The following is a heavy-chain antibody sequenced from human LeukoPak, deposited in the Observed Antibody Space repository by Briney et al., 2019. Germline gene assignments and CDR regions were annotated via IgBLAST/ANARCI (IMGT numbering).Heavy chain of an antibody. CDR2: INPNSGGT. Sequence: ASVKVSCKASGYTFTGYYMHWVRQARGQGLEWMGWINPNSGGTNYAQKFQGRVTMTRDMSTSTVYMELSSLRSEDTAVYYCARAGGSGSYHYYYYMDVWGKGTTVTVSS. D-gene: IGHD3-10*01. V-gene: IGHV1-2*02. CDR1: GYTFTGYY. J-gene: IGHJ6*03. CDR3: ARAGGSGSYHYYYYMDV.